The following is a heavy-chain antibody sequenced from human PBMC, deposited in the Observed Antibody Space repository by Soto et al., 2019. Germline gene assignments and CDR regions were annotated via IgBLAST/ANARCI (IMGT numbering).Heavy chain of an antibody. V-gene: IGHV3-21*01. CDR1: GFMFTRST. Sequence: KSGGSLRLSCVASGFMFTRSTMNWVRQAPGKGLEWVSSITSASDYIFYADSVKGRFTISRDNAKNSLYLQMNSLRAEDTAVYYCARVGTGSSTPLDIWGHGTMVTVSS. D-gene: IGHD3-9*01. J-gene: IGHJ3*02. CDR3: ARVGTGSSTPLDI. CDR2: ITSASDYI.